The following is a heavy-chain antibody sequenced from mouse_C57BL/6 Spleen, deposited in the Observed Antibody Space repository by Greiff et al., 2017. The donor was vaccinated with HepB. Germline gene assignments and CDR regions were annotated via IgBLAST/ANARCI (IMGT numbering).Heavy chain of an antibody. CDR2: INPSNGGN. CDR1: GYTFTSYW. Sequence: QVQLQQPGTELVKPGASVKLSCKASGYTFTSYWMHWVKQRPGQGLEWIGNINPSNGGNNYNEKFKSKATLTVDKSSSTAYMQLSSLTSEDSAVYYCARSTVVARAMDYWGQGTSVTVSS. CDR3: ARSTVVARAMDY. J-gene: IGHJ4*01. V-gene: IGHV1-53*01. D-gene: IGHD1-1*01.